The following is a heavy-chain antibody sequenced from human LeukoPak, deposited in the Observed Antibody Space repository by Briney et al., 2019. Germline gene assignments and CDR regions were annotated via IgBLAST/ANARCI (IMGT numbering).Heavy chain of an antibody. CDR2: INHSGST. CDR3: ARRVRGVNDAFDI. J-gene: IGHJ3*02. CDR1: GGSFSGYY. V-gene: IGHV4-34*01. D-gene: IGHD3-10*01. Sequence: SETLSLTCAVYGGSFSGYYWSWIRQPPGKGMEWIGEINHSGSTNYDPSLKSRVTISVDTTNSQFSLRLNSVTAADTAVYYCARRVRGVNDAFDIWGQGTKVTVSS.